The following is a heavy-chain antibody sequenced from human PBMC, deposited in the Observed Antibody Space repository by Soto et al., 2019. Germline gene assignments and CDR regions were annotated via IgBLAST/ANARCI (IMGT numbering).Heavy chain of an antibody. CDR2: ISWNGAFA. J-gene: IGHJ4*02. Sequence: EVQLVGPGGDLVQPGRSLRLSFEPPGLNFDDHPMTWVGQVPGKGLEWVSGISWNGAFAGYANSVKGRFTISRDNAKNSLTLLMNGLRPEDTALYYCTRDIFRTITTIDYWGQGTLVTVSS. V-gene: IGHV3-9*01. CDR1: GLNFDDHP. CDR3: TRDIFRTITTIDY. D-gene: IGHD1-1*01.